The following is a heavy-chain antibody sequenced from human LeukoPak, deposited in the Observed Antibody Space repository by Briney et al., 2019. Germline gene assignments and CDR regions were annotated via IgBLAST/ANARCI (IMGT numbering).Heavy chain of an antibody. J-gene: IGHJ4*02. V-gene: IGHV1-69*13. Sequence: SVKVSCKASGGTFSSYAISWVRQAPGQGLEWMGGIIPIFGTANYAQKFQGRVTITADESTSTAYMELSSLRSEDTAVYYCATVPRKSPKIVAAPFDYWGQGTLVTVSS. D-gene: IGHD1-26*01. CDR1: GGTFSSYA. CDR2: IIPIFGTA. CDR3: ATVPRKSPKIVAAPFDY.